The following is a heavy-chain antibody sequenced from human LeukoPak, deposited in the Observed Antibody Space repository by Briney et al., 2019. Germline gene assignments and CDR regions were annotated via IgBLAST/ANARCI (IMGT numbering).Heavy chain of an antibody. Sequence: GASVKVSCKASGYTFTDYYIHWVRRAPGQGLEWMGWINPNSGSTNYAQNLQGRVSMTRDTSISTAHMELSRLRSDDTAVYYCARDYVDNFDSYGYIALDQWGQGTLVIVSS. J-gene: IGHJ4*02. CDR1: GYTFTDYY. CDR2: INPNSGST. CDR3: ARDYVDNFDSYGYIALDQ. D-gene: IGHD3-22*01. V-gene: IGHV1-2*02.